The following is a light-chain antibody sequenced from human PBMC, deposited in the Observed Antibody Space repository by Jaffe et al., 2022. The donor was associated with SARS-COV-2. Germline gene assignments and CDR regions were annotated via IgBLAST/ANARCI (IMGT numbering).Light chain of an antibody. CDR1: QSVSSY. V-gene: IGKV3-11*01. CDR2: DAS. CDR3: QQRSNWPPFT. J-gene: IGKJ3*01. Sequence: EIVLTQSPPTLSLSPGEGATLSCRASQSVSSYLAWYQQKPGQAPRLLIYDASNRATGIPARFSGSGSGTDFSLTISSLEPEDFAVYYCQQRSNWPPFTFGPGTKVDIK.